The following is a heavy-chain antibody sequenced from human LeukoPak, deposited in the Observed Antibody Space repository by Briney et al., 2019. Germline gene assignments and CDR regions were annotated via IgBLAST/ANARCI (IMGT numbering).Heavy chain of an antibody. D-gene: IGHD2-15*01. J-gene: IGHJ6*02. Sequence: GGSLSLSCAASGFTFSSYAMSWVRQAPGKGLEWVSAISGSGGNTYYADSVKGRFTISRDNSKNTLYLQMNSLRAEDTAVYYCAKSGGDYYYSYAMDVLGQGTTVTVSS. V-gene: IGHV3-23*01. CDR2: ISGSGGNT. CDR1: GFTFSSYA. CDR3: AKSGGDYYYSYAMDV.